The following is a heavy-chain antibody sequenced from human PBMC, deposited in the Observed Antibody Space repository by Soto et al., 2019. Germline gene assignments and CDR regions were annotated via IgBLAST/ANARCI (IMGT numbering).Heavy chain of an antibody. Sequence: SETLSLTCTVSGGSVSSNSYSWGWIRQSPGKGLEWIATIYSSENRYYNPSLLSRVTISVDTSKNEFSLRLSSVTAADTAVYYCARLNGYCVSTNCHGYYGMDVWGQGTTVTVSS. CDR3: ARLNGYCVSTNCHGYYGMDV. CDR2: IYSSENR. J-gene: IGHJ6*02. V-gene: IGHV4-39*01. D-gene: IGHD2-2*03. CDR1: GGSVSSNSYS.